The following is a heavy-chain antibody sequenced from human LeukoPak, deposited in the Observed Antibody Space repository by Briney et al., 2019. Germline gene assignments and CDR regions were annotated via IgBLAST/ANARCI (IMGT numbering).Heavy chain of an antibody. CDR2: TSYDGSNK. Sequence: PGGSLRLSCAASGFTFSSYGMHWVRQAPGKGLEWVAVTSYDGSNKYYADSVKGRFTISRDNSKNTLYLQMNSLRAEDTAVYYCAKGGYYDSSGYFDYWGQGTLVTVSS. J-gene: IGHJ4*02. D-gene: IGHD3-22*01. CDR1: GFTFSSYG. V-gene: IGHV3-30*18. CDR3: AKGGYYDSSGYFDY.